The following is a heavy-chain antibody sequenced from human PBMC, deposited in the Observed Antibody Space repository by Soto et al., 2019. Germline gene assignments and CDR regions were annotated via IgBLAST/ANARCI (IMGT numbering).Heavy chain of an antibody. J-gene: IGHJ5*02. CDR3: AIVMGYGSGSYYIDP. CDR2: SYYTGDT. D-gene: IGHD3-10*01. CDR1: GGSINRNY. Sequence: SDTLSLTCTVSGGSINRNYWSWIGQPPGKGLEWIGFSYYTGDTDYNPSLKSRVSISLDTSKNQFSLRVNSVTAADTAVYYCAIVMGYGSGSYYIDPWGQGALVTVSS. V-gene: IGHV4-59*12.